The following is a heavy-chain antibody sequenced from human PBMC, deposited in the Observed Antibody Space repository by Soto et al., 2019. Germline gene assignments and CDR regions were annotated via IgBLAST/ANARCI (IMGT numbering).Heavy chain of an antibody. CDR1: GGSINNYC. J-gene: IGHJ4*02. V-gene: IGHV4-59*08. Sequence: PSETLSLTYTVSGGSINNYCWSWIRKPPGKGLEWIAYIFDSGNANYNPSLKSRVTISVDTSKNQFSLKLTSVTAADTAVYYCARHRRTTVAKFYFDNWGQGALVTVTS. CDR2: IFDSGNA. D-gene: IGHD4-4*01. CDR3: ARHRRTTVAKFYFDN.